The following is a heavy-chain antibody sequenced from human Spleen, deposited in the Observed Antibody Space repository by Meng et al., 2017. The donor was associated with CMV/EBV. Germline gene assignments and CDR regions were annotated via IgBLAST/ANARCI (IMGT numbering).Heavy chain of an antibody. CDR1: GGSFSGYY. CDR3: AATSGSLAYFGS. CDR2: IHHSGTT. Sequence: SETLSLTCAVYGGSFSGYYWTWVRQPPGKGLEWIGEIHHSGTTNYNVSLKSRVTISVDTSKKQFSLKLSSVTAADTAVYYCAATSGSLAYFGSWGQGTLVTVSS. J-gene: IGHJ4*02. D-gene: IGHD5-12*01. V-gene: IGHV4-34*01.